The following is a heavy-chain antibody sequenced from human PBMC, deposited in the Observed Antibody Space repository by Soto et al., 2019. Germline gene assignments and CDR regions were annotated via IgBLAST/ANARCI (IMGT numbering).Heavy chain of an antibody. J-gene: IGHJ4*02. CDR1: GGSISSGDYY. Sequence: SETLSLTCTVSGGSISSGDYYWSWIRQPPGKGLERIGYIYYSGSTYYNPSLKSRVTISVDTSKNQFSLKLSSVTAADTAVYYCAREGDHSSHSFDYWGQGTLVTVSS. CDR2: IYYSGST. V-gene: IGHV4-30-4*01. D-gene: IGHD6-13*01. CDR3: AREGDHSSHSFDY.